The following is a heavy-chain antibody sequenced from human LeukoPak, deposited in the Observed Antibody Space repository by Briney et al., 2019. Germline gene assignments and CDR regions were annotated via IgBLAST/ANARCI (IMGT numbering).Heavy chain of an antibody. CDR2: INPNSGGT. Sequence: ASVKVSCKASGYTFTGYYMHWVRQAPGQGLEWMGWINPNSGGTNYAQKFQGRVTMTRDTSISTAYMELSRLRSDDTAVYYCARVRRSSSRPDASDIWGQGTMVTVSS. J-gene: IGHJ3*02. D-gene: IGHD6-13*01. CDR1: GYTFTGYY. V-gene: IGHV1-2*02. CDR3: ARVRRSSSRPDASDI.